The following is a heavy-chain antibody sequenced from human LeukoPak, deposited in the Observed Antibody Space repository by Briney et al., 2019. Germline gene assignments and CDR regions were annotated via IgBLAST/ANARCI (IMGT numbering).Heavy chain of an antibody. D-gene: IGHD3-22*01. Sequence: GRSLRLSCAASGFTFSSYGMHWVRQAPGKGLEWVAVISYDGSNKYYADSVKGRFTIFRDNSKNTLYLQMNSLRAEDTAVYYCAKARPYYHDSSGSSAFDYWGQGTLVTVSS. CDR3: AKARPYYHDSSGSSAFDY. CDR2: ISYDGSNK. V-gene: IGHV3-30*18. CDR1: GFTFSSYG. J-gene: IGHJ4*02.